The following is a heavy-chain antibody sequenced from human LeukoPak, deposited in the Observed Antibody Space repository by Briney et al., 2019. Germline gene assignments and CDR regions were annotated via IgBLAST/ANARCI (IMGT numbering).Heavy chain of an antibody. Sequence: ASVKVSCKASGYSFTTFAMNWVRQAPGQGPEWIGWIVVGSGNTNYAQKFQERVTITRDMSTSTAYMELSSLRSEDTAVYYCAKVAGGSYYPGPDYWGQGTLVTVSS. D-gene: IGHD1-26*01. CDR3: AKVAGGSYYPGPDY. CDR1: GYSFTTFA. CDR2: IVVGSGNT. V-gene: IGHV1-58*02. J-gene: IGHJ4*02.